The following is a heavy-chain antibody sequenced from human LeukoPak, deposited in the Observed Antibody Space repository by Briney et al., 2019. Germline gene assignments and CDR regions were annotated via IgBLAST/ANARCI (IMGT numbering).Heavy chain of an antibody. J-gene: IGHJ4*02. D-gene: IGHD2-2*01. CDR3: TTDRCSSTSCRPTDY. CDR1: GFNYSNAW. V-gene: IGHV3-15*01. Sequence: GGSLRLSCAASGFNYSNAWMSWVGHAPGKGLEWVGRIKSKTDGGTTDYAAPVKGRFTISRDDTKNTLYLQMNSLKTEDTAVYYCTTDRCSSTSCRPTDYWGQGTLVTVSS. CDR2: IKSKTDGGTT.